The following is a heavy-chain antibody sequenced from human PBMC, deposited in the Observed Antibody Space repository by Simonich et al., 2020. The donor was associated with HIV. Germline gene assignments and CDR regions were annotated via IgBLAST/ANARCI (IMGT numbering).Heavy chain of an antibody. D-gene: IGHD3-16*01. Sequence: QLQLQESGPGLVKPSETLSLTCTVSGGSISSSSYYWGWIRQPPGKGLEWSGSIYYSGSTYYNPSLKSRVTISVDTSKNQFSLKLSSVTDADTAVYYCARLLILFGGYYFDYWGQGTLVTVSS. V-gene: IGHV4-39*01. CDR3: ARLLILFGGYYFDY. J-gene: IGHJ4*02. CDR1: GGSISSSSYY. CDR2: IYYSGST.